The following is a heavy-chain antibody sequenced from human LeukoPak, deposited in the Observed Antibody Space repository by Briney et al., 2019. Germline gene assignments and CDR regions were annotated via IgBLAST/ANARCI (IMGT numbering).Heavy chain of an antibody. CDR2: IYSGGST. V-gene: IGHV3-66*02. CDR1: GFTLSDYY. Sequence: HPWGSLRLSCAASGFTLSDYYMSWIRQAPGKGLEWVSVIYSGGSTYYADSVKGRFTISRDNSKNTLYLQMNSLRAEDTAVYYCARDGANFGIGPDDSYFDYWGQGTLVTVSS. CDR3: ARDGANFGIGPDDSYFDY. D-gene: IGHD3-22*01. J-gene: IGHJ4*02.